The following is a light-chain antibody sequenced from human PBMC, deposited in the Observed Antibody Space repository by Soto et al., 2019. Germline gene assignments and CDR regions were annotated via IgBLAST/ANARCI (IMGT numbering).Light chain of an antibody. V-gene: IGKV1-12*01. Sequence: DIQMTQFPSSVSASVGDSVAITCRASQIISNWVAWYQQKPGTAPRLLIYAATTLNSGVPSRFSGRRSGTDFTLTITALQPEDFAMYYCQQAYSFPFTFGPGTKVDLK. CDR3: QQAYSFPFT. J-gene: IGKJ3*01. CDR1: QIISNW. CDR2: AAT.